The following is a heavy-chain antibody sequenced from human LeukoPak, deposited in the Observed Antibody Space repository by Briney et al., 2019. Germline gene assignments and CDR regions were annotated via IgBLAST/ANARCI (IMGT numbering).Heavy chain of an antibody. CDR1: GYTFTSYY. J-gene: IGHJ5*02. Sequence: GASVKVSCKASGYTFTSYYMHWVRQAPGQGLEWMGMINPSGGSTSYAQKFQGRVTMTRDMSTSTVYMELSSLRSEDTAVYYCARDRVVRGVIKRHQDSRRYDWFDPWGQGTLVTVSS. V-gene: IGHV1-46*01. CDR3: ARDRVVRGVIKRHQDSRRYDWFDP. CDR2: INPSGGST. D-gene: IGHD3-10*01.